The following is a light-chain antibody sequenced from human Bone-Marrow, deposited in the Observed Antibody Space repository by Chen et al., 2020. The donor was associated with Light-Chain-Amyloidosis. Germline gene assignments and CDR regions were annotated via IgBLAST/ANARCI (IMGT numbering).Light chain of an antibody. Sequence: SYVLTQPSSVSVAPGQTATIACGGNNIGSTSVHWSQQTPGQAPLLVVYDDSAWPSGIPERLSGSTSGNTATLTISRVEAGDEADYYCQVWDRSSDRPVFGGGTKLTVL. J-gene: IGLJ3*02. CDR3: QVWDRSSDRPV. V-gene: IGLV3-21*02. CDR1: NIGSTS. CDR2: DDS.